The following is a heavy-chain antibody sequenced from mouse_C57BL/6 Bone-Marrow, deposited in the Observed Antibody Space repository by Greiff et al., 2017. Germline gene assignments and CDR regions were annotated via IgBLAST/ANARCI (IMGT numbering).Heavy chain of an antibody. CDR1: GYTFTSYW. D-gene: IGHD1-1*01. CDR3: TTGGSSYNWYFDV. V-gene: IGHV14-4*01. J-gene: IGHJ1*03. Sequence: VQLQQSGAELAKPGASVKLSCKASGYTFTSYWMHWVKQRPGQGLEWIGWIDPENGDTEYASKFQGKATITADTSSNTAYLQLSSLTSEDTAVYYCTTGGSSYNWYFDVWGTGTTVTVSS. CDR2: IDPENGDT.